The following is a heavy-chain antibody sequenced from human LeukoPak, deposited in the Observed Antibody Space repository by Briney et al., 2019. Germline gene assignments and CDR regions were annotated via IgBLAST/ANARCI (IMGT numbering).Heavy chain of an antibody. V-gene: IGHV1-46*01. J-gene: IGHJ4*02. CDR3: ARDASPRTFDY. CDR1: GYTFTSYY. CDR2: INPSGGST. Sequence: ASVKVSCKASGYTFTSYYMHWVRQALGQGLEWMGIINPSGGSTSYAQKFQGRVTMTRDTSTSTVYMELSSLRSEDTAVYYCARDASPRTFDYWGQGTLVTVSS. D-gene: IGHD1-14*01.